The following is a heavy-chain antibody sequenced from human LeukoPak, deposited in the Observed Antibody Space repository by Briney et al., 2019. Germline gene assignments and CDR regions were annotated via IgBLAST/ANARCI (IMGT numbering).Heavy chain of an antibody. V-gene: IGHV4-34*01. J-gene: IGHJ2*01. Sequence: SETLSLTCAVYGGSFSGYYGSWIRQPPGKGLEWIGEINHSGSTNYNPSLKSRVTISVDTSKNQFSLKLSSVTAADTAVYYCASIPKRLRALTWSFDIWGRGTLVTVSS. CDR3: ASIPKRLRALTWSFDI. CDR1: GGSFSGYY. D-gene: IGHD5-12*01. CDR2: INHSGST.